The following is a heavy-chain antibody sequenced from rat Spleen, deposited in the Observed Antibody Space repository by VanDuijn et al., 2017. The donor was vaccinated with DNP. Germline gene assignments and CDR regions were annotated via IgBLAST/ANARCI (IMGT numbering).Heavy chain of an antibody. CDR2: VWTNGGT. CDR1: GLSLTSNS. J-gene: IGHJ2*01. V-gene: IGHV2-47*01. D-gene: IGHD1-2*01. Sequence: QVQLKESGPGLVQPSQTLSLTCTVSGLSLTSNSVTWIRQPPGKGLEWMGMVWTNGGTDYNSAIKSRLSISKDTWKSQVYLKMNSLQTEDTAMYFCASYYSTYDYWGQGVMVTVSS. CDR3: ASYYSTYDY.